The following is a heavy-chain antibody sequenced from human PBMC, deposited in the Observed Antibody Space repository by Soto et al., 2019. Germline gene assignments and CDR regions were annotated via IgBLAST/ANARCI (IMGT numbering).Heavy chain of an antibody. CDR2: IHHSGNT. D-gene: IGHD6-19*01. CDR1: GGSISSTNW. V-gene: IGHV4-4*02. J-gene: IGHJ5*02. Sequence: SETLSLTCAVSGGSISSTNWWSWVRQPPGKGLEWIGEIHHSGNTRYNPSLKSRVTISVDKSNKQFSLKLSSVTAADTAVYYSARVGFGQWLSFSRQNRFDPWGQGTLVTVSS. CDR3: ARVGFGQWLSFSRQNRFDP.